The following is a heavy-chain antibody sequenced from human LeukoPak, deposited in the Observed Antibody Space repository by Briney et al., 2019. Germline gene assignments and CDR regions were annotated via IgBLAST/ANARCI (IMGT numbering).Heavy chain of an antibody. D-gene: IGHD3-22*01. J-gene: IGHJ4*02. CDR2: IYSSRRT. Sequence: PSETLSLTCTVSGGSISRGGSNWSWIRQHPGKGLEWIGYIYSSRRTYYNPPLKSRIDMAVDTSRNQFSLNLRSVSAADTAVYYCARDTSGHYVYEEWGQGALVTVSS. CDR1: GGSISRGGSN. V-gene: IGHV4-31*02. CDR3: ARDTSGHYVYEE.